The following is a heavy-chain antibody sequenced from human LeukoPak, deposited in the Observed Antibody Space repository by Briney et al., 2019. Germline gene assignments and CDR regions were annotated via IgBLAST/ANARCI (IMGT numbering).Heavy chain of an antibody. CDR2: ISGSGGST. CDR1: GFTFSSYA. V-gene: IGHV3-23*01. Sequence: PGRSLRLSCAASGFTFSSYAMSWVRQAPGKGLEWVSAISGSGGSTYYADSVKGRFTISRDNSKNTLYLQMNSLRAEDTVVYYCAKDYYDSSSTYYFDYWGQGTLVTVSS. J-gene: IGHJ4*02. D-gene: IGHD3-22*01. CDR3: AKDYYDSSSTYYFDY.